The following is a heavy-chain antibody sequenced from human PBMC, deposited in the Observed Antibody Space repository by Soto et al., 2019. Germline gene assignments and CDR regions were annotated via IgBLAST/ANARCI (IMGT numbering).Heavy chain of an antibody. CDR1: GFTFDDYA. CDR3: AKTGLISGAGVVPAAYFGPWDWFDP. Sequence: DVQLVESGGGLVQPGRSLRLSCAASGFTFDDYAMHWVRQAPGKGLEWVSGISWNSGSIGYADSVKGRFTISRDNAKNALYLQMNSLRAEDTALYYCAKTGLISGAGVVPAAYFGPWDWFDPWGQGTLVTVSS. CDR2: ISWNSGSI. J-gene: IGHJ5*02. V-gene: IGHV3-9*01. D-gene: IGHD2-2*01.